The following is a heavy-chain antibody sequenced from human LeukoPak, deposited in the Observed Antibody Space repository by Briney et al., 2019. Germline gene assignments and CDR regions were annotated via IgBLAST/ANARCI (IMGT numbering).Heavy chain of an antibody. CDR2: IFYRSKWYN. V-gene: IGHV6-1*01. CDR1: GDSVSSNSAA. CDR3: ARGVERIDY. J-gene: IGHJ4*02. D-gene: IGHD1-1*01. Sequence: SQTLSLTCAISGDSVSSNSAAWNWVRQSPERGLEWLGRIFYRSKWYNEYAVSVKGRITINPVTSKNQFSLQVNSVTPDDTAVYYCARGVERIDYWGQGTLVTVSS.